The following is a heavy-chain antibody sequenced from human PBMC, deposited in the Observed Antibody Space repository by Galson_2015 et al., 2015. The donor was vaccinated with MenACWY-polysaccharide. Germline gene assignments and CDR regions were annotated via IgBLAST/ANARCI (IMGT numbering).Heavy chain of an antibody. CDR3: ATGTKVVRAFDI. CDR1: GYTLTELS. D-gene: IGHD2-2*01. V-gene: IGHV1-24*01. J-gene: IGHJ3*02. CDR2: FDPEDGET. Sequence: VKVSCKVSGYTLTELSMHWVRQAPGKGLEWMGGFDPEDGETIYAQKFQGRVTMTEDTSTDTAYMELSSLRSEDTAVYYCATGTKVVRAFDIWGQGTMVTVSS.